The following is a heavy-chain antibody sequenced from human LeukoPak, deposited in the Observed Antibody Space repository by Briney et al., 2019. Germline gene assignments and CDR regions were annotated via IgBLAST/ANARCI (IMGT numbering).Heavy chain of an antibody. CDR3: ARSVGDYGNWFDP. D-gene: IGHD4-17*01. J-gene: IGHJ5*02. V-gene: IGHV1-69*13. CDR2: IIPIFGTA. CDR1: GGTFSSYA. Sequence: ASVKVSCKASGGTFSSYAISWVRQAPGQGLEWMGGIIPIFGTANYAQKFQGRVTITADESTSTAYMELSSLRSEDTAVYYCARSVGDYGNWFDPWGQGTLVTVSS.